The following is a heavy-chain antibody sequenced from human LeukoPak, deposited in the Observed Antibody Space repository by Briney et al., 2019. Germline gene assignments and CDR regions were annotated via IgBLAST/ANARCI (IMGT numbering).Heavy chain of an antibody. CDR2: IGTAGDT. V-gene: IGHV3-13*01. CDR1: GFTFSSYW. J-gene: IGHJ4*02. D-gene: IGHD3-16*02. Sequence: GGSLRLSCAASGFTFSSYWMNWARQATGKGLEWVSAIGTAGDTYYPGSVKGRFTISRENAKNSLYLQMNSLRAGDTAVYYCARGLSQGPSDVIVRDPFDYWGQGTLVTVSS. CDR3: ARGLSQGPSDVIVRDPFDY.